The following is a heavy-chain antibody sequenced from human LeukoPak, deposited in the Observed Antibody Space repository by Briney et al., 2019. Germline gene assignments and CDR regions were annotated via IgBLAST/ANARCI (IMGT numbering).Heavy chain of an antibody. CDR3: AKEVYYDILTGYYFPLGYFDY. Sequence: GGSLRLSCAASGFTFSSYAMSWVRQAPGKGLEWVSAISGSGGSTYYADSVKGQFTISRDNSKNTLYLQMNSLRAEDTAVYYCAKEVYYDILTGYYFPLGYFDYWGQGTLVTVSS. J-gene: IGHJ4*02. CDR1: GFTFSSYA. V-gene: IGHV3-23*01. CDR2: ISGSGGST. D-gene: IGHD3-9*01.